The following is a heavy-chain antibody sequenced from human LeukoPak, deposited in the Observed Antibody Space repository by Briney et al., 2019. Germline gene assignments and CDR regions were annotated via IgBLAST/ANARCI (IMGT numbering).Heavy chain of an antibody. Sequence: GGSLRLSCAASGLIVSSNYKTWVRQAPGKGLEWVSVIYSGGSIYYADSVKGRFTISRDNSRNTLYLQMNSLRAEDTAVYYCARALNGFDIWGPGTLVTVSS. J-gene: IGHJ3*02. CDR3: ARALNGFDI. CDR2: IYSGGSI. CDR1: GLIVSSNY. V-gene: IGHV3-53*01.